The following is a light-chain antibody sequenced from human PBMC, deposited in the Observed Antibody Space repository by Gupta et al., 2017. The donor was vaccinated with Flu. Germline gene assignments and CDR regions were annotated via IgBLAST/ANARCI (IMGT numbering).Light chain of an antibody. V-gene: IGLV1-40*01. J-gene: IGLJ3*02. Sequence: QSVLTPPPSVSGAPGQRVTISCTGSSSNIGAGYDVHWYQQLPGTAPKVLIYGSSNRPSGVPDRFFGSKSGTSASLAITGLQAEDEADYYCQSYDTTISGWVFGGGTKVIAL. CDR3: QSYDTTISGWV. CDR2: GSS. CDR1: SSNIGAGYD.